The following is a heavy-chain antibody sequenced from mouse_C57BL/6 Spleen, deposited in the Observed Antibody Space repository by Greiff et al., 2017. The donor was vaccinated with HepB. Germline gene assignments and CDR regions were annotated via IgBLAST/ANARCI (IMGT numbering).Heavy chain of an antibody. J-gene: IGHJ3*01. CDR1: GYTFTSYW. CDR2: IDPSDSYT. Sequence: QVQLQQPGAELVMPGASVKLSCKASGYTFTSYWMHWVKQRPGQGLEWIGEIDPSDSYTNYNQKFKGKSTLTVDKSSSTAYMQLSSLTSEDSAVYYCANNCGSSTGFAYWGQGTLVTVSA. V-gene: IGHV1-69*01. D-gene: IGHD1-1*01. CDR3: ANNCGSSTGFAY.